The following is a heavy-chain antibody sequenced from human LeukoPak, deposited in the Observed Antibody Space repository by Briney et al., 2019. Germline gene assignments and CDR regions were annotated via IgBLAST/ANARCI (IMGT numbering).Heavy chain of an antibody. J-gene: IGHJ6*02. CDR1: GYTFTSYY. CDR3: ARRGLNYYDSSGYYDYYYYGMDV. D-gene: IGHD3-22*01. V-gene: IGHV1-46*01. Sequence: ASVKVSCKASGYTFTSYYMHWVRQAPGQGLEWMGIINPSGGSTSYAQKFQGRVTMTRDTSTSTVYMELSSLRSEDTAVYYCARRGLNYYDSSGYYDYYYYGMDVWGQGTTVTVSS. CDR2: INPSGGST.